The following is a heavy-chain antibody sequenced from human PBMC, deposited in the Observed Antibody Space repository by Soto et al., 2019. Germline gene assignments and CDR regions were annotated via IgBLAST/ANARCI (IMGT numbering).Heavy chain of an antibody. V-gene: IGHV3-23*01. CDR1: GFTFSNYA. Sequence: EVQLLESGGGLVQPGGSLRLSCAASGFTFSNYAMSWVRQAPGKGLEWVSAISGSGGSTYSADSVKGRFTISRDNSKNTLYLQMNSLRAEDTAVYYCAKGSDALRPYYYDHWGQGTLVTVAS. CDR2: ISGSGGST. J-gene: IGHJ4*02. CDR3: AKGSDALRPYYYDH. D-gene: IGHD2-8*01.